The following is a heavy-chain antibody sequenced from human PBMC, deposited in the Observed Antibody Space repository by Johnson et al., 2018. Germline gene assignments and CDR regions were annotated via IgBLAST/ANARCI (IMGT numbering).Heavy chain of an antibody. CDR3: TRGGERGTFDI. CDR1: GFVFSGFA. J-gene: IGHJ3*02. Sequence: QVQLVESGGGVVQPGRSLRLSCAASGFVFSGFAMHWVRQPPGKGLEWVAIIWYDGRQKYYADFVKGRLTISRDNSKNTLYLHMNSLRAEDTAVYYCTRGGERGTFDIWGQGTMVTVSS. CDR2: IWYDGRQK. V-gene: IGHV3-33*01. D-gene: IGHD3-16*01.